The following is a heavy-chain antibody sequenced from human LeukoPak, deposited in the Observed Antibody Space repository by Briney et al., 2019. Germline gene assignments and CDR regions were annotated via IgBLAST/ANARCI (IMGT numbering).Heavy chain of an antibody. CDR3: ARDLGYYYDSSGYYENWFDP. Sequence: GASVKVSCKXSGYTFTGYYMHWVRQAPGQGLEWMGRINPNSGGTNHAQKFQGRVTMTRDTSISTAYMELSRLRSDDTAVYYCARDLGYYYDSSGYYENWFDPWGQGTLVTVSS. V-gene: IGHV1-2*06. CDR2: INPNSGGT. D-gene: IGHD3-22*01. CDR1: GYTFTGYY. J-gene: IGHJ5*02.